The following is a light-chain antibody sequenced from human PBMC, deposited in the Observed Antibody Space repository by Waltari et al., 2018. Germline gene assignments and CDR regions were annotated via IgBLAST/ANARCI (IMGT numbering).Light chain of an antibody. CDR2: YDS. Sequence: SYVVTQSPSVSVAPGETARITCGGDNMGSKSVHWYQQRPGRAPVLVISYDSDRPSGIPERFSGSNSGNTATLTISWVEADDEADYYCLVWHSTTDHHGVFGGGTKLTVL. J-gene: IGLJ2*01. CDR3: LVWHSTTDHHGV. CDR1: NMGSKS. V-gene: IGLV3-21*04.